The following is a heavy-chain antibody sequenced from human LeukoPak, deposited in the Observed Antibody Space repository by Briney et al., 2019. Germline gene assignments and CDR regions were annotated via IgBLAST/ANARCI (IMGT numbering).Heavy chain of an antibody. CDR3: ARRPAIIMDRGVVYYFDS. CDR2: IYYSGST. CDR1: RGSISSSGYS. J-gene: IGHJ4*02. D-gene: IGHD3-10*01. Sequence: SETLSLTCTVSRGSISSSGYSWGWIRQPPGKGLEWIGTIYYSGSTYYNSSLESRVTMSVDTSKNQFSLKLSSVTAADTAVYYCARRPAIIMDRGVVYYFDSWGQGILVTVSS. V-gene: IGHV4-39*01.